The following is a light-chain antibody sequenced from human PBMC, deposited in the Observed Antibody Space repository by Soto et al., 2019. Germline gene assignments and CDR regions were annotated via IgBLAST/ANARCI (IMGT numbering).Light chain of an antibody. CDR2: GAS. J-gene: IGKJ4*01. Sequence: EIVLTQSPGTLSLSPGERATLSCRASQSVSSSYLAWYQQKPGQAPRLLIYGASSRATGIPDRFSGSGSGTDFTLTISRLAPEDFAVYYCQQDGSSPPLTFGGGNKVEIK. CDR3: QQDGSSPPLT. V-gene: IGKV3-20*01. CDR1: QSVSSSY.